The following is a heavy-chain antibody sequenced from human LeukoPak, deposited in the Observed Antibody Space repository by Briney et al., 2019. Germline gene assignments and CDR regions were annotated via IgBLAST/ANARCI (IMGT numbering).Heavy chain of an antibody. CDR3: TRAGLHIKDDDY. CDR2: IKSDGSEM. Sequence: QAGGSLRLSCAASGFTFSGYYMNWIRQAPGKGLEWVVNIKSDGSEMYYVDSVKGRFSISRDNAKNSLYLQMNSLRAEDTAVYYCTRAGLHIKDDDYWGQGTLVTVSS. CDR1: GFTFSGYY. J-gene: IGHJ4*02. D-gene: IGHD3-16*01. V-gene: IGHV3-7*01.